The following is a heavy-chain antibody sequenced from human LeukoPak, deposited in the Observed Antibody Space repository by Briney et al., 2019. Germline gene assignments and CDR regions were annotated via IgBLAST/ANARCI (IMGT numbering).Heavy chain of an antibody. V-gene: IGHV1-69*04. Sequence: ASVKVSCKASGGTFSSYAISWVRQAPGQGLEWMGRIIPILGIANYAQKFQGRVTITADKPTSTAYMELSSLRSEDTAVYYCAILKDYYDSSGYYNPLDYWGQGTLVTVYS. J-gene: IGHJ4*02. D-gene: IGHD3-22*01. CDR1: GGTFSSYA. CDR3: AILKDYYDSSGYYNPLDY. CDR2: IIPILGIA.